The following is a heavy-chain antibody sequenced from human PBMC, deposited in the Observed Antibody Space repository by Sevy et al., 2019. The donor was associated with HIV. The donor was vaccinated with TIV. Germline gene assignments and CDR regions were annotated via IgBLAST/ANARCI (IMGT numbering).Heavy chain of an antibody. Sequence: GGSLRLSCAASGFTFSTYSMNWVRQAPGKGLEWVSYISRSSRTIYYADSVEGRFTISRDNAKNSLSLQINSLRADDTAVYYCARAYSGGWPLWAWTDYWGQGTLVTVSS. J-gene: IGHJ4*02. CDR1: GFTFSTYS. V-gene: IGHV3-48*01. D-gene: IGHD6-19*01. CDR2: ISRSSRTI. CDR3: ARAYSGGWPLWAWTDY.